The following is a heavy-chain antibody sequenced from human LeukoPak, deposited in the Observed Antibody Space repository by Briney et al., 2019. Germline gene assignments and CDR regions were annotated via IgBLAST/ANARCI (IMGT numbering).Heavy chain of an antibody. Sequence: GGSLRLSCAASGFTFSSYSMNWVRQAPGKGLEWVSSISSSSSYIYYADSVKGRFTISRDNAKNSLYLQMNSLRAEDTAVYYCASSDSYSSSSKGVSAFDIWGQGTMVTVSS. J-gene: IGHJ3*02. CDR1: GFTFSSYS. V-gene: IGHV3-21*01. CDR3: ASSDSYSSSSKGVSAFDI. CDR2: ISSSSSYI. D-gene: IGHD6-6*01.